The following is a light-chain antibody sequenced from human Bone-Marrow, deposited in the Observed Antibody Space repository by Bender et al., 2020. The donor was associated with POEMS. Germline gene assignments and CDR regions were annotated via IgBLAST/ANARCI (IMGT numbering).Light chain of an antibody. CDR1: RSDDGNSIL. Sequence: QSALTQPASVSGSPGQSITISCTGTRSDDGNSILVSWYQQYPGRPPKVIILEVSKRPSGVPHRFSGSKSGNTASLTVSGLQAEDEADYYCSSYAGNNNLLFGGGTKLTVL. CDR2: EVS. J-gene: IGLJ2*01. V-gene: IGLV2-8*01. CDR3: SSYAGNNNLL.